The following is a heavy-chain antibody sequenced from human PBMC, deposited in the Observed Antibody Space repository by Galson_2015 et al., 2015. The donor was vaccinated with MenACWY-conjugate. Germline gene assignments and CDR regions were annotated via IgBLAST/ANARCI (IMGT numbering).Heavy chain of an antibody. CDR2: IYFSGNS. CDR1: GASISSSSYY. J-gene: IGHJ5*02. Sequence: LSLTCTVSGASISSSSYYWDWIRQSPGKGLEWIGSIYFSGNSYYNPSLKRRVTLSIDTSRNQFSLKVTSVTAADTAIYFCARASYAVDSWFDTWGQGTLVTVSS. CDR3: ARASYAVDSWFDT. V-gene: IGHV4-39*07. D-gene: IGHD2-2*01.